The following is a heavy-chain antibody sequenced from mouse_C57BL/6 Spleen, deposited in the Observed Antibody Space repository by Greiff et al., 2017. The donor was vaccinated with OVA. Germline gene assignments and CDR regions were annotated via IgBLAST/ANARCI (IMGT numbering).Heavy chain of an antibody. V-gene: IGHV1-39*01. J-gene: IGHJ4*01. Sequence: EVQLQQSGPELVKPGASVKISCTASGYSFTDYNMNWVKQSNGKSLEWIGIINPNYGTTSYNQKFKGKATLTVDQASSTAYMQLNSLTSEDSAVYYYALGRDYAVDYWGQGTSVTVSS. CDR3: ALGRDYAVDY. CDR2: INPNYGTT. CDR1: GYSFTDYN. D-gene: IGHD4-1*01.